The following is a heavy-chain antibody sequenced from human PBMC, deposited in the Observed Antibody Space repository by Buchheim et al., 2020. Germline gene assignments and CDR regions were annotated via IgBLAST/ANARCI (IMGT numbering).Heavy chain of an antibody. J-gene: IGHJ6*02. CDR1: GFTFSNYE. CDR3: SRGAGELELRTMDV. D-gene: IGHD1-7*01. V-gene: IGHV3-13*04. CDR2: IGVGGDT. Sequence: EVQLVESGGGLVEPGGSLRLSCAASGFTFSNYEVHWVRQGIGKGLEWVSTIGVGGDTYYPGSVKGRFTISRENAKNSLYLQMNRMRAGDTAVYYCSRGAGELELRTMDVWGQGTT.